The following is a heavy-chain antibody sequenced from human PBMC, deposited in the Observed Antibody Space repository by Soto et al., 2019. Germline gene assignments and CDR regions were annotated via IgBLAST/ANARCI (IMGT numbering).Heavy chain of an antibody. CDR1: GYTFTSYG. V-gene: IGHV1-18*01. J-gene: IGHJ4*02. CDR2: ISAYNGNK. CDR3: ARDAAIGMNDY. Sequence: QVQLVQSGAEVKKPGASVKVSCKASGYTFTSYGISWVRQAPGQGLEWMGWISAYNGNKKYEQKVQGRVTMTTDTSTTTAYMEVRSLRSDDTAVYYCARDAAIGMNDYWGQGTLVTVSS. D-gene: IGHD1-20*01.